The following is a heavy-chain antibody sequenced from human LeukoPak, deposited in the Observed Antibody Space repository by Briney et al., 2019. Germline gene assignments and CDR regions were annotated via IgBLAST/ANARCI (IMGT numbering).Heavy chain of an antibody. CDR3: TTDISAVLY. CDR1: GFTFSDAW. V-gene: IGHV3-15*01. D-gene: IGHD1-14*01. J-gene: IGHJ4*02. CDR2: IKSKTDGGTT. Sequence: PGGSLRLSCAASGFTFSDAWMTWVRQAPGKGLEWGGRIKSKTDGGTTDYAAPVKGRFTTSRDDSENTLYLQMSSLKTEDTAVYYWTTDISAVLYWGQGNLVTVSS.